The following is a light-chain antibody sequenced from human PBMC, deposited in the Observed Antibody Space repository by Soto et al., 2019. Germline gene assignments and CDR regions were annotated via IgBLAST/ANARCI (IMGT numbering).Light chain of an antibody. Sequence: EVVLTQYPDTLSLPPGERATLSCIAIQSISSYLAWYQQKPGQAPRLLIYDASSRATGIPARFSGSGSGTDFTLTISSLEPEDFAVYYCQQLTDWPPQWTFGQGTKVDI. CDR1: QSISSY. J-gene: IGKJ1*01. CDR3: QQLTDWPPQWT. V-gene: IGKV3-11*01. CDR2: DAS.